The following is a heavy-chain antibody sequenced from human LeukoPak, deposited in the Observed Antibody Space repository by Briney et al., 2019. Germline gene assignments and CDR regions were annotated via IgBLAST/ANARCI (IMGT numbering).Heavy chain of an antibody. CDR3: ARHSYGVNRPTAIVDY. D-gene: IGHD5-18*01. V-gene: IGHV5-51*01. Sequence: ESLKISCKGSGYSFTSYWIGWVRQMRGKGLEWMGIIYPGDSDTRYSPSFQGQVTISAAKSISTAYLQWSSLKASDTAMYYCARHSYGVNRPTAIVDYWGQGTLVTVSS. CDR1: GYSFTSYW. CDR2: IYPGDSDT. J-gene: IGHJ4*02.